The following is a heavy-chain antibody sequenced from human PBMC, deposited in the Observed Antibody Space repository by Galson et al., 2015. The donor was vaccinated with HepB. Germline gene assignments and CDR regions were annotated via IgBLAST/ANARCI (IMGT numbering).Heavy chain of an antibody. CDR3: ARVRTLYQLRPFDY. CDR2: INHSGST. CDR1: GGSFSGYY. D-gene: IGHD6-6*01. J-gene: IGHJ4*02. Sequence: SVNLSFTCAVYGGSFSGYYWSWLRQSPGKGLEWIGEINHSGSTNYNPSLKSRVTISVDTSKNQFSLKLSCVTAADTAVYYCARVRTLYQLRPFDYWGQGTLVTVSS. V-gene: IGHV4-34*01.